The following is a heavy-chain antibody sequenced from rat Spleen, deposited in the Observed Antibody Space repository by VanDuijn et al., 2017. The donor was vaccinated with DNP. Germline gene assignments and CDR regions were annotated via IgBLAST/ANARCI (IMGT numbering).Heavy chain of an antibody. CDR1: GFTFNNYW. CDR2: ITSSGGST. V-gene: IGHV5-31*01. Sequence: EVQLVESGGDLVQPGRSLKLSCVASGFTFNNYWMTWIRQVPGKGLEWVASITSSGGSTYYPDSVKGRFTISRDNAKNTLYLQMNSLRSEDTATYYCARDNYHYYAMDAWGQGTSVTVSS. J-gene: IGHJ4*01. CDR3: ARDNYHYYAMDA. D-gene: IGHD1-4*01.